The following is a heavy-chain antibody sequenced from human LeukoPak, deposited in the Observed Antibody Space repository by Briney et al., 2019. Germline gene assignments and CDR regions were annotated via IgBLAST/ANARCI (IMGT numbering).Heavy chain of an antibody. CDR2: INPSGGST. V-gene: IGHV1-46*01. Sequence: ASVKVSCKASGYTFTSYYIHWVRQAPGQGGAWMGIINPSGGSTSYAQKFQGRVTMTRDTSTSTVYLELSSLRSEDTAVYYCARENSGWSCDYWGQGTLVTVSS. D-gene: IGHD6-25*01. CDR3: ARENSGWSCDY. J-gene: IGHJ4*02. CDR1: GYTFTSYY.